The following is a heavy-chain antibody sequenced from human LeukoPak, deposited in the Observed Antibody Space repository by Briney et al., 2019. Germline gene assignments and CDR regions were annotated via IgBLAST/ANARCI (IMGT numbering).Heavy chain of an antibody. CDR3: AKGDVVTAIFPLDY. V-gene: IGHV3-23*01. CDR2: ISGSGGTT. J-gene: IGHJ4*02. Sequence: PGGCLRLSCAASGFTFSSYAMSWVRPAPGKGLEWVSGISGSGGTTYYADSVQGRVTISRDNSKKTLFLQMSSLRAEDTAVYYCAKGDVVTAIFPLDYWGQGTLVIVSS. D-gene: IGHD5-12*01. CDR1: GFTFSSYA.